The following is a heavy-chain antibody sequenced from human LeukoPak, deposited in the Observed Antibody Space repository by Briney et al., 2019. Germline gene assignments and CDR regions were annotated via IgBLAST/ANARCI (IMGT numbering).Heavy chain of an antibody. D-gene: IGHD2-21*02. V-gene: IGHV1-3*01. Sequence: GASVKVSCKASGYTFTSYAMHWARQAPGQRLEWMGWINAGNGNTKYSQKFQGRVTITRDTSASTAYMELSSLRSEDTAVYYCARDSYRYCGGDCPVDYWGQGTLVTVSS. J-gene: IGHJ4*02. CDR3: ARDSYRYCGGDCPVDY. CDR2: INAGNGNT. CDR1: GYTFTSYA.